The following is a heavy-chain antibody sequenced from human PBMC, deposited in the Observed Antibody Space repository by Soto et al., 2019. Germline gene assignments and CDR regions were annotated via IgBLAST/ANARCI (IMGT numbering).Heavy chain of an antibody. Sequence: SETLSLTCAVYGGSFSGYYWSWIRQPPGKGLEWIGEINHSGSTNYNPSLKSRVTISVDTSKNQFSLKLSSVTAADTAVYYCARAQLWWNYYYYYGMDVWGQGATVTVSS. V-gene: IGHV4-34*01. J-gene: IGHJ6*02. CDR2: INHSGST. CDR1: GGSFSGYY. D-gene: IGHD5-18*01. CDR3: ARAQLWWNYYYYYGMDV.